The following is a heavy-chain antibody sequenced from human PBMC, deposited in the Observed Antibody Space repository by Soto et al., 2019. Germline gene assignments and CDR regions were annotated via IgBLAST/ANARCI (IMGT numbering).Heavy chain of an antibody. V-gene: IGHV3-30*18. J-gene: IGHJ4*02. D-gene: IGHD5-18*01. Sequence: QVQLVKSGGGVVQPGRSLRLSCAASGFTFSSYGMHWVRQAPGKGLEWVAVISYDGSNKYYADSVKGRFTISRDNSKNTLYLQMNSLRAEDTAVYYCAKEGYSYGYHFDYWGQGTLVTVSS. CDR2: ISYDGSNK. CDR3: AKEGYSYGYHFDY. CDR1: GFTFSSYG.